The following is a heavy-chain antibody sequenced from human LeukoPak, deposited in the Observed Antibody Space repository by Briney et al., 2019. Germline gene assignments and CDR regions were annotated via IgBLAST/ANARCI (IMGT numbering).Heavy chain of an antibody. Sequence: RSSQTLSLTCTVSGGSISSGDYYWSWIRQPPGKGLEWIGYIYYTGSTYYNPSLKSRVTISVDTSKNQFSLKLSSVTAADTAVYYCARLDFYDLSSHVFDIWGQGTMVTVSS. CDR2: IYYTGST. J-gene: IGHJ3*02. CDR3: ARLDFYDLSSHVFDI. D-gene: IGHD3-22*01. V-gene: IGHV4-30-4*01. CDR1: GGSISSGDYY.